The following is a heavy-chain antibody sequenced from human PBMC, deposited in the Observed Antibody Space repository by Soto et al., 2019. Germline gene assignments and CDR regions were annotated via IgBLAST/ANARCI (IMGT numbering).Heavy chain of an antibody. CDR3: ARDLGYYFDSSGSLAFDI. V-gene: IGHV4-59*01. CDR2: ILYSGST. J-gene: IGHJ3*02. CDR1: GGSINNYY. D-gene: IGHD3-22*01. Sequence: PSETLSLTCTVSGGSINNYYWSWIRQPPGEGLEWIGNILYSGSTKYNSSLKTRVTISIDTSKNQFSLNLASVTAADTAVYYCARDLGYYFDSSGSLAFDIWGQGTMVTVS.